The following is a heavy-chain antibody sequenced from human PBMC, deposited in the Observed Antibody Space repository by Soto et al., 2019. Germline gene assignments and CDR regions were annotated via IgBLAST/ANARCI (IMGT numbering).Heavy chain of an antibody. J-gene: IGHJ4*02. V-gene: IGHV3-48*02. CDR3: ARGFMSPWRAFDY. CDR1: GFTFSSYS. CDR2: ISSSSSTI. D-gene: IGHD3-16*01. Sequence: SLRLSCAASGFTFSSYSMNWVRQAPGKGLEWVSYISSSSSTIYYADSVKGRFTISRDNAKNSLYLQMNSLRDEDTAVYYCARGFMSPWRAFDYWGQGTLVTVSS.